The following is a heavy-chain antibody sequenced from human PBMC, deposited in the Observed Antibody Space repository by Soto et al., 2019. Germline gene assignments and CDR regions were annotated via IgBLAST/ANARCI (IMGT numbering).Heavy chain of an antibody. V-gene: IGHV1-69*13. CDR1: GGTFSNYA. D-gene: IGHD3-22*01. J-gene: IGHJ4*02. CDR2: IIPLFGTA. CDR3: ARGVHYDSSGYYYFY. Sequence: SVKISCKASGGTFSNYAIDWVRQAPGQGLEWMGGIIPLFGTANYAQKFQGRITITADESTSTAYMELRSLRSEDTAVYYCARGVHYDSSGYYYFYWGQGTLVTVSS.